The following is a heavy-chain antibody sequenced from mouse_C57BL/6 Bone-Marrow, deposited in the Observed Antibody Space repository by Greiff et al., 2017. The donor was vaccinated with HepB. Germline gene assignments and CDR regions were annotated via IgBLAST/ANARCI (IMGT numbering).Heavy chain of an antibody. Sequence: QVQLKQSGAELVRPGTSVKVSCKASGYAFTNYLIEWVKQRPGQGLEWIGVINPGSGGTNYNEKFKGKATLTADKSSSTAYMQLSSLTSEDSAVYFCARTTVVDYYAMDYWGQGTSVTVSS. V-gene: IGHV1-54*01. CDR1: GYAFTNYL. J-gene: IGHJ4*01. CDR3: ARTTVVDYYAMDY. D-gene: IGHD1-1*01. CDR2: INPGSGGT.